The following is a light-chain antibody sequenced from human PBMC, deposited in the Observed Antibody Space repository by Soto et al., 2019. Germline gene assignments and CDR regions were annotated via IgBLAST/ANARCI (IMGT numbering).Light chain of an antibody. Sequence: EIVLTQSPGTLSLSPGERATLSCRASQSVSSTYIAWYQQNPGPAPRLLIYGASSRATGIPDRFSGSGSGTDFTLTISRLEPEDFAVYFCQQYGRSPPFTFGQGTKVEIK. CDR2: GAS. J-gene: IGKJ2*01. CDR3: QQYGRSPPFT. CDR1: QSVSSTY. V-gene: IGKV3-20*01.